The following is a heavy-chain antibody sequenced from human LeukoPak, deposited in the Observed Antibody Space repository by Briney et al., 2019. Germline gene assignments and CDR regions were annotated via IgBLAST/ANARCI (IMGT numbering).Heavy chain of an antibody. CDR2: ISSSGSTI. D-gene: IGHD2-15*01. CDR1: GFTFSSYE. V-gene: IGHV3-48*03. J-gene: IGHJ5*02. Sequence: GGSLRLSCAASGFTFSSYEMNWVRQAPGKGLEWVSYISSSGSTIYYADSVKGRFTISRDNAKNSLYLQMNSLRAEDTAVYYCATNYCSGGSCYSFGKYNWFDPWGQGTLVTVSS. CDR3: ATNYCSGGSCYSFGKYNWFDP.